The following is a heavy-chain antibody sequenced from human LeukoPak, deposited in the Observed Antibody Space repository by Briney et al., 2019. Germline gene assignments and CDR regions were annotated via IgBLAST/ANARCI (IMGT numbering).Heavy chain of an antibody. V-gene: IGHV4-59*01. CDR3: AGTGLFFDY. J-gene: IGHJ4*02. CDR1: GASISGYY. D-gene: IGHD7-27*01. Sequence: SETLSLTCRVSGASISGYYWSWIRQPPVKGLEWIGHMYHTGGTNYNPSLKSRVSISLDTSKKHFSLKLSSVTAADTAVYYCAGTGLFFDYWGQGILVTVSS. CDR2: MYHTGGT.